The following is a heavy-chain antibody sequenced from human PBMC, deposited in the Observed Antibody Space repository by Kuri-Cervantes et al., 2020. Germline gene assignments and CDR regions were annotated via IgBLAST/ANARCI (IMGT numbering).Heavy chain of an antibody. V-gene: IGHV3-53*01. CDR1: GFNVNNYY. CDR2: LYSDGQT. D-gene: IGHD6-13*01. CDR3: ARGGIAIGGETADY. Sequence: GGSLRLSCAASGFNVNNYYMSWVRQAPGRGLEWVSVLYSDGQTYYADFARGRFTISRDNSQNTLYLQMSSLRAEDTAVYYCARGGIAIGGETADYWGQGTLVTVSS. J-gene: IGHJ4*02.